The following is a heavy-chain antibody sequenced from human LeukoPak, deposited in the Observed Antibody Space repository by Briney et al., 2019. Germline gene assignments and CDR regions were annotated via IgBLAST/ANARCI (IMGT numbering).Heavy chain of an antibody. CDR2: ISWNSGSI. CDR3: AKDMGAGYYYDSSGYLFDY. D-gene: IGHD3-22*01. V-gene: IGHV3-9*01. CDR1: GFTFDDYA. Sequence: GGSLRLSCAACGFTFDDYAMHLVRQAPGKGLEWVSGISWNSGSIGYADSVKGRFTISRDNAENSLYLQMNSLRAEDTALYYCAKDMGAGYYYDSSGYLFDYWGQGTLVTVSS. J-gene: IGHJ4*02.